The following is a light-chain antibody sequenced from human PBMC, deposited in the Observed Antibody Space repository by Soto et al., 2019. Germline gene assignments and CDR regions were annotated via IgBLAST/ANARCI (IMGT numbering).Light chain of an antibody. V-gene: IGLV2-8*01. Sequence: QSVLTQPPSASGSPGQSVTISCTGTSSDVGYYNYVSWYQQYPGKAPKLLIYEVSKRPSGVPDRFSGSKSGNTASLTVSGLQAADEADYYCTSYAGTDVHYVFGPGTKVTVL. J-gene: IGLJ1*01. CDR1: SSDVGYYNY. CDR3: TSYAGTDVHYV. CDR2: EVS.